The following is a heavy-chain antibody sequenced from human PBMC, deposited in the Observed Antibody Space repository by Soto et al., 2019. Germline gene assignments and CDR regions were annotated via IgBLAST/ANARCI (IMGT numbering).Heavy chain of an antibody. CDR3: ARDLVEYYDFWSGYYRYGMDV. CDR1: GYTFTSYG. D-gene: IGHD3-3*01. J-gene: IGHJ6*02. Sequence: VASVKVSCKASGYTFTSYGISWVRQAPGQGLEWMGWISAYNGNTNYAQKLQGRVTMTTDTSTSTAYMELRSLRSDDTAVYYCARDLVEYYDFWSGYYRYGMDVWGQGTTVTVSS. V-gene: IGHV1-18*01. CDR2: ISAYNGNT.